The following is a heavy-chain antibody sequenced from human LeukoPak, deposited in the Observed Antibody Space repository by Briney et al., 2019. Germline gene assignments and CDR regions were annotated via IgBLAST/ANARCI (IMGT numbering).Heavy chain of an antibody. D-gene: IGHD3-3*01. CDR3: ARDRHYDFWSGYLIFDY. V-gene: IGHV3-30-3*01. CDR2: ISYDGSNE. J-gene: IGHJ4*02. CDR1: EFTFDSYA. Sequence: GTSLRLSCAASEFTFDSYAMHWVRQAPGKGLEWVAVISYDGSNEYYTDSVRGRFSISRDNSKNTLYLQMNSLRAEDTAVYYCARDRHYDFWSGYLIFDYWGQGTLVTVSS.